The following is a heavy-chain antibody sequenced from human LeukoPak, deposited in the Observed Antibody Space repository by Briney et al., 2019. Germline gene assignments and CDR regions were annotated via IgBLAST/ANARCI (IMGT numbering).Heavy chain of an antibody. CDR1: GFTFSSYA. J-gene: IGHJ4*02. Sequence: PGGSLRLSCAASGFTFSSYAMSWVRQAPGKGLEWVATISGSGGSTYYADSVKGRFTISRDNAKNSLYLQMNSLRDEDTAVYYCARVGIAVAQFFDYWGQGTLVTVSS. CDR3: ARVGIAVAQFFDY. CDR2: ISGSGGST. V-gene: IGHV3-23*01. D-gene: IGHD6-19*01.